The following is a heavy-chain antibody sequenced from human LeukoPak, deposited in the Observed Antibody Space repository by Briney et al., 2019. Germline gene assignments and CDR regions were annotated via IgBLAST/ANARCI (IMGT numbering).Heavy chain of an antibody. CDR3: ARVGTYCGGEHCSLDH. J-gene: IGHJ4*02. V-gene: IGHV4-59*01. Sequence: PSETLSLTCTVSGVSISSYYWSWIRPPPGRGLECIGYIYYSGSTNYNPSLKSRVTISVDTPKNQFSLKLSSVTAADTAVYYCARVGTYCGGEHCSLDHWGQGTLVTVSS. CDR1: GVSISSYY. D-gene: IGHD2-21*01. CDR2: IYYSGST.